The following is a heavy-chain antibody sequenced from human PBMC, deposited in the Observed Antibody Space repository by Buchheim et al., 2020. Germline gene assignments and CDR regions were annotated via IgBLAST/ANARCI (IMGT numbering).Heavy chain of an antibody. J-gene: IGHJ6*02. Sequence: QVQLVESGGGVVQPGRSLRLSCAASGFTFSSYGMHWVRQAPGKGLEWVAVISYDGSNKYYADSVKGRFTISRDNSKNTLYLQIYSLRAEDTAVYYCAKCIAVAGGYYYYGMDVWGQGTT. CDR3: AKCIAVAGGYYYYGMDV. D-gene: IGHD6-19*01. V-gene: IGHV3-30*18. CDR1: GFTFSSYG. CDR2: ISYDGSNK.